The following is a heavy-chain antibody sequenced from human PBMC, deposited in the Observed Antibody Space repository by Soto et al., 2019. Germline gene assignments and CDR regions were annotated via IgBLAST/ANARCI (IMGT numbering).Heavy chain of an antibody. J-gene: IGHJ4*02. D-gene: IGHD6-13*01. Sequence: QLQLQESGPGLVKPSETLSLTCTVSGGSISSSSYYWGWIRQPPGKGLEWIGSIYYSGSTYYNPSLKSRVTISVDTSKNQFSLKLSSVTAADTAVDYCARQYSSSWYYHYWGQGTLVTVSS. CDR3: ARQYSSSWYYHY. V-gene: IGHV4-39*01. CDR2: IYYSGST. CDR1: GGSISSSSYY.